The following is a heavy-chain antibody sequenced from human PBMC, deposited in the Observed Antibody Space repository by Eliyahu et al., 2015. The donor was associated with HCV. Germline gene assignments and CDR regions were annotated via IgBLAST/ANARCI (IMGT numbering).Heavy chain of an antibody. J-gene: IGHJ2*01. D-gene: IGHD2-21*02. Sequence: QVQLEQSGAEVKKPGASVRVSCKASGYTFTDYYIHWVRQAPGQGLEWMGWINPNSGDTNYAQKWQGRVSMTRDTSINTAYMDLSGLRFDDTAVYFCASGGLVTSIQFWYFDIWGRGSLVTVDS. CDR1: GYTFTDYY. CDR2: INPNSGDT. V-gene: IGHV1-2*02. CDR3: ASGGLVTSIQFWYFDI.